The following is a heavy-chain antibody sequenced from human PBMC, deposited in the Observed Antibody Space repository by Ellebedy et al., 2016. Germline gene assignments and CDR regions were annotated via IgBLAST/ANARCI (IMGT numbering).Heavy chain of an antibody. D-gene: IGHD4-23*01. Sequence: TFSDYSMHWVRQAPGKGLEWVAVISPDGNAYDHADPVKGRFTVSRDNSKSTLYLLLDSLRLEDTAVYYCARHRVGWELQWGQGTLVTVSS. J-gene: IGHJ4*02. CDR1: TFSDYS. CDR3: ARHRVGWELQ. CDR2: ISPDGNAY. V-gene: IGHV3-30-3*01.